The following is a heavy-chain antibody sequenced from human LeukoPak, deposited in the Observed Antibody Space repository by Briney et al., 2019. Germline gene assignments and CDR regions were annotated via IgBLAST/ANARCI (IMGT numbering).Heavy chain of an antibody. CDR3: ARRSSGYYYGRYFDY. Sequence: GESLKISCKGSGYSFTSYWIGWVRQMPGKGLEWMGIIYPGDSDTRYSPSLQGQVTISADKSISTAYLQWSSLKASDTAMYYCARRSSGYYYGRYFDYWGQGTLVTVSS. CDR1: GYSFTSYW. V-gene: IGHV5-51*01. J-gene: IGHJ4*02. CDR2: IYPGDSDT. D-gene: IGHD3-22*01.